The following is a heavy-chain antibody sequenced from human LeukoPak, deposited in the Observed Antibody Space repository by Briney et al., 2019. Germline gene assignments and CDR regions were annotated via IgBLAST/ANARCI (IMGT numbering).Heavy chain of an antibody. D-gene: IGHD3-22*01. J-gene: IGHJ4*02. CDR3: ARGSSGPTDY. Sequence: PGGSLGLSCAASGFTVSSNYMSWVRQAPGKGLEWVSVIYSGGSTYYADSVKGRFTISRDNSKNTLYLQMNSLRAEDTAVYYCARGSSGPTDYWGQGTLVTVSS. V-gene: IGHV3-53*01. CDR2: IYSGGST. CDR1: GFTVSSNY.